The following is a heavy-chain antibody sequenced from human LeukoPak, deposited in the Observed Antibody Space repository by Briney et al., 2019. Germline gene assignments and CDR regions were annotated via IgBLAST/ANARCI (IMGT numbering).Heavy chain of an antibody. J-gene: IGHJ6*02. CDR1: GFTFDDYA. D-gene: IGHD1-26*01. CDR2: ISGDGGST. V-gene: IGHV3-43*02. Sequence: PGGSLRLSCAASGFTFDDYAMHWVRQAPGKGLEWVSLISGDGGSTYYADSVKGRFTISRDNSKNSLYLQMNSLRTEDTALYYCAKDQTGATPYYYYYGMDVWGQGTTVTVSS. CDR3: AKDQTGATPYYYYYGMDV.